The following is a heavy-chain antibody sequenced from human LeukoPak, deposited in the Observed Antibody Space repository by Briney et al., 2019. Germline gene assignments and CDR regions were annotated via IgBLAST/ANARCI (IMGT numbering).Heavy chain of an antibody. D-gene: IGHD2-15*01. V-gene: IGHV1-8*01. J-gene: IGHJ4*02. CDR1: GYTFTSYD. CDR3: ARAPYCSGGSCYSDPYYGY. Sequence: ASVKVSCKASGYTFTSYDINWVRQATEQGLEWMGWMNPNSGNTGYAQKFQGRVTMTRNTSISTAYMELSSLRSEDTAVYYCARAPYCSGGSCYSDPYYGYWGQGTLVTVSS. CDR2: MNPNSGNT.